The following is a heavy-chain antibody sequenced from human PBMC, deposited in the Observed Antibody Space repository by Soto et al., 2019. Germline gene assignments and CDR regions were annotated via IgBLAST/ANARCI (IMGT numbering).Heavy chain of an antibody. V-gene: IGHV3-33*01. D-gene: IGHD6-19*01. Sequence: QVQLVESGGGVVQPGRSLRLSCAASGFTFSSYGMHWVREAPGKGLEWVAVIWYDGSNKYYADSVKGRFTISRDNSKNTLYLQMNSLRAEDTAVYYCAILDSSGWYGAFDIWGQGTMVTVSS. CDR1: GFTFSSYG. CDR3: AILDSSGWYGAFDI. CDR2: IWYDGSNK. J-gene: IGHJ3*02.